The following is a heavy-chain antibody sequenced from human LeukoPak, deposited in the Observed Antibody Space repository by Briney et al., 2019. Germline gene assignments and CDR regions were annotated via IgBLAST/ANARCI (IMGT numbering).Heavy chain of an antibody. D-gene: IGHD3-9*01. CDR2: INHSGST. J-gene: IGHJ6*02. CDR1: GGSFSGYY. V-gene: IGHV4-34*01. Sequence: SETLSLTCAAYGGSFSGYYWSWIRQPPGKGLEWIGEINHSGSTNYNPSLKSRVTISVDTSKNQLSLKLSSVTAADTAVYYCARSILTGYYDYYYYGMDVWGQGTTVTVSS. CDR3: ARSILTGYYDYYYYGMDV.